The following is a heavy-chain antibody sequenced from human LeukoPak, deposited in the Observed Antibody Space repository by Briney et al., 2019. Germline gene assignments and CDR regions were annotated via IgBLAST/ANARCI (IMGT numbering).Heavy chain of an antibody. CDR2: IIPIFGIA. CDR1: GYTFTSYY. Sequence: GASVTVSCKASGYTFTSYYMHWVRQAPGQGLEWMGRIIPIFGIANYAQKFQGRVTITADKSTSTAYMELSSLRSEDTAVYYCASITTYPEGPYWGQGTLVTVSS. D-gene: IGHD3-3*01. CDR3: ASITTYPEGPY. V-gene: IGHV1-69*02. J-gene: IGHJ4*02.